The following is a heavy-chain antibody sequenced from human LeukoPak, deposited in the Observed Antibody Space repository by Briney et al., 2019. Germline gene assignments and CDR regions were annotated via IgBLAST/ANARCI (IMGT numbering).Heavy chain of an antibody. CDR2: IYPGDSDT. CDR1: GYSFISYW. Sequence: GASLKISCKGSGYSFISYWIGWVRQMPGKGLEWMGIIYPGDSDTRYSPSFQGQVIISADKSISTAYLQWSSLKASDTAMYYCARVNSLGDSSGPVDYWGQGTLVTVSS. J-gene: IGHJ4*02. V-gene: IGHV5-51*01. CDR3: ARVNSLGDSSGPVDY. D-gene: IGHD6-25*01.